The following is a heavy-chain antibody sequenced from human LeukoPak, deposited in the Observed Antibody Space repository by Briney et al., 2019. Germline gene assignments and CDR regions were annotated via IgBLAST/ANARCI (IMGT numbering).Heavy chain of an antibody. J-gene: IGHJ5*02. CDR2: ISAYNGYT. CDR1: GYTYSSYG. CDR3: ARDKAPYCSSTSCYLHWFDP. V-gene: IGHV1-18*01. Sequence: ASVKVSCKSSGYTYSSYGITWVRQAPGQALEWMGWISAYNGYTDYSQKLQGRVTMTTDTSTSTVYMELRSLRSHDTAVYYCARDKAPYCSSTSCYLHWFDPWGQGTLVTVSS. D-gene: IGHD2-2*01.